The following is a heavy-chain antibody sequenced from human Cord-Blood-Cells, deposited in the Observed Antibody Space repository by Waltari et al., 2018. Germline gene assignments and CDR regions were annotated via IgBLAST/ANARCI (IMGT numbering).Heavy chain of an antibody. CDR2: INHSGST. CDR3: ARGPKANISEWLLYYFDY. D-gene: IGHD3-3*01. Sequence: QVQLQQWGAGLLKPSETLSLTCAVYGGSFSGYYWSWIRQPPGKGLEWIGEINHSGSTNYNPSLKSRVTISVDTSKNQFSLKLSSVTAADTAVYYCARGPKANISEWLLYYFDYWGQGTLVTVSS. V-gene: IGHV4-34*01. J-gene: IGHJ4*02. CDR1: GGSFSGYY.